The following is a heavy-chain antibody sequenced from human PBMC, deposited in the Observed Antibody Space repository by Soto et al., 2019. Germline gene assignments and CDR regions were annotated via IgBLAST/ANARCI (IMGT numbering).Heavy chain of an antibody. D-gene: IGHD2-15*01. CDR1: GGSISSCNYY. CDR2: ISYSGST. J-gene: IGHJ4*02. Sequence: QVQLQESGPGLVKPSQTLSLTCTVSGGSISSCNYYWSWIRXPPGKGLEWIGFISYSGSTYFSTSLESRVTISVETSKSQCSLNLSFVTAADTAVYYCATMGTPATGLYFFDYWGQGSLVTVSS. CDR3: ATMGTPATGLYFFDY. V-gene: IGHV4-30-4*01.